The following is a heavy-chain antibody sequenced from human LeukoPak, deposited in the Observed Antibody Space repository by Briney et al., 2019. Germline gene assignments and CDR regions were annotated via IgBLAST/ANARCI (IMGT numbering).Heavy chain of an antibody. CDR3: AVNYYDSTGYPYYFEY. CDR2: IWYGGTNK. CDR1: GFTFSSYG. Sequence: GRSLRLSCAASGFTFSSYGMHWVRQAPGKGLEWVAVIWYGGTNKYYADSVKGRFTISRDNSKNTLYLQMNSLRAEDTAVYYCAVNYYDSTGYPYYFEYWGQGTLVTVSS. V-gene: IGHV3-33*01. J-gene: IGHJ4*02. D-gene: IGHD3-22*01.